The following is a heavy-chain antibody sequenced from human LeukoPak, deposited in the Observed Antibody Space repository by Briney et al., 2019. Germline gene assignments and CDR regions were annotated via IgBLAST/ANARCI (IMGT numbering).Heavy chain of an antibody. D-gene: IGHD1-20*01. CDR3: ARGYRINWQYHFDY. J-gene: IGHJ4*02. V-gene: IGHV1-18*01. Sequence: GASVKVSCKASGYTFTTYGISWVRQAPGQGLEWMGWISICNGNTNFAQKLQGRVSLTTDTSTSTAYMELRSLRSDDTAVYYCARGYRINWQYHFDYWGQGTLVTGSS. CDR1: GYTFTTYG. CDR2: ISICNGNT.